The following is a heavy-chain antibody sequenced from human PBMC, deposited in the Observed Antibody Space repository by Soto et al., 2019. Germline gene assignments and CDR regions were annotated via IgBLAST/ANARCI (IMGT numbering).Heavy chain of an antibody. V-gene: IGHV1-18*01. J-gene: IGHJ6*02. D-gene: IGHD4-4*01. CDR1: GYTFTSYG. CDR3: ALYDYSNYYAVPGYYYGMDV. Sequence: QVQLVQSGAEVKKPGASVKVSCKASGYTFTSYGISWVRQAPGQGLEWMGWISAYNGNTNYAQKLQGRVTMTTDTSTSTAYMELRSLRSDDTAVHYCALYDYSNYYAVPGYYYGMDVWGQGTTVTVSS. CDR2: ISAYNGNT.